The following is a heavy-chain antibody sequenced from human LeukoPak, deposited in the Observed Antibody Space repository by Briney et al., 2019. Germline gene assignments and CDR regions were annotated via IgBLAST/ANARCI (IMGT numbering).Heavy chain of an antibody. CDR1: GYSFSGYY. D-gene: IGHD2-2*02. Sequence: GASVKVSCKASGYSFSGYYMHGVRQAPGQGLEWMGWINPKSGGTNYAQKFQGRVTMTRDTSISPAYMEVGRLRSDDTAVNYCARVKYDTSCAEVVPAAIRPYNWFDPWGQGTLVTVSS. CDR3: ARVKYDTSCAEVVPAAIRPYNWFDP. CDR2: INPKSGGT. V-gene: IGHV1-2*02. J-gene: IGHJ5*02.